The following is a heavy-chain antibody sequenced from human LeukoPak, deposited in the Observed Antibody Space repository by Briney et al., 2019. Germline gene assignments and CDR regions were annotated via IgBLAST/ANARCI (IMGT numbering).Heavy chain of an antibody. Sequence: GGSLRLSCAASGFTFSSYWMHWVRQAPGKGLVWVSRINSDGGSTSYADSVKGRFTISRDNAKNTLYLQMNSLRAEDTAVYYCAREGSYCSSTSCYMADFDYWGQGTLVTVSS. V-gene: IGHV3-74*01. J-gene: IGHJ4*02. CDR2: INSDGGST. CDR3: AREGSYCSSTSCYMADFDY. D-gene: IGHD2-2*02. CDR1: GFTFSSYW.